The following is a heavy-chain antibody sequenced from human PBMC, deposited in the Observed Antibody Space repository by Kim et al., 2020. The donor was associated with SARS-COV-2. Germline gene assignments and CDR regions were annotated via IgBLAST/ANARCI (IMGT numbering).Heavy chain of an antibody. V-gene: IGHV3-23*01. CDR3: AKEGGRPARHYYFDY. J-gene: IGHJ4*02. CDR1: GFTFSNYA. CDR2: ICGSSGCT. D-gene: IGHD3-10*01. Sequence: GGSLRLSCAASGFTFSNYAMNWVRQAPGKGLEWVSAICGSSGCTHYADSVKGRFTISRDNSKNTLYLQLNSLRAEDTALYYCAKEGGRPARHYYFDYWGQGILVTVSS.